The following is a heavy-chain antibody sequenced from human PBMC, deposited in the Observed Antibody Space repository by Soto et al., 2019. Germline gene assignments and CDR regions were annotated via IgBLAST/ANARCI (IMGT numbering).Heavy chain of an antibody. D-gene: IGHD6-19*01. CDR2: IKEDGGKK. V-gene: IGHV3-7*04. CDR3: ARGLYNSGWYMDYFDS. CDR1: GFTFSSDR. J-gene: IGHJ4*02. Sequence: EVQLVESGGGLVQPGGSLRLSCAASGFTFSSDRMSWVRQAPGKGLEWVANIKEDGGKKYYVDSVRGRFTISRDNAKNSLYLQMNSLRAEDTAVYYCARGLYNSGWYMDYFDSWGQGKLVTVSS.